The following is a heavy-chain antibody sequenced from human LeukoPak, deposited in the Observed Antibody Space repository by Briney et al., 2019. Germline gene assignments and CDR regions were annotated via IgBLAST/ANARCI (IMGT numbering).Heavy chain of an antibody. D-gene: IGHD3-16*01. CDR1: HLAFINDY. CDR2: ITSSPDSETT. V-gene: IGHV3-15*01. Sequence: SPNLFCSPSHLAFINDYIIRGPQARGKGLEWIARITSSPDSETTHYAAPVKGRFTISRDDSKNTLYLQMNSLKIEDTAVYYSASLPTPGYRHGSDVQTSFDYWGQAPLVTVSS. J-gene: IGHJ4*02. CDR3: ASLPTPGYRHGSDVQTSFDY.